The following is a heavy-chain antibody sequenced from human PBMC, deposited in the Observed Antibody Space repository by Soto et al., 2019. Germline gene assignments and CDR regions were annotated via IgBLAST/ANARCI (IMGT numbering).Heavy chain of an antibody. J-gene: IGHJ4*02. CDR3: ARPYSSGYGSHFDY. CDR2: ISYDGSNK. Sequence: QVQLVESGGGVVQPGRSLRLSCAASGFTFSSYAMHWVRQAPGKGLEWVAVISYDGSNKYYADSVMGRFTISRDNSKNTLYLQMNSLRAEDTAVYYCARPYSSGYGSHFDYWGQGTLVTVSS. V-gene: IGHV3-30-3*01. D-gene: IGHD6-19*01. CDR1: GFTFSSYA.